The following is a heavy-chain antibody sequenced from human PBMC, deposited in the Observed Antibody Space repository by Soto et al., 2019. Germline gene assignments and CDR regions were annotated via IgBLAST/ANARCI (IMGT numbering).Heavy chain of an antibody. V-gene: IGHV3-23*01. CDR2: ISGSGGST. Sequence: WGSLRLSCAASGFTFSSYAMSWVRQAPGKGLEWVSAISGSGGSTYYADSVKGRFTISRDNSKNTLYLQMNSLRAEDTAVYYCAKGREVVTATTFDYWGQGTLVTVSS. J-gene: IGHJ4*02. CDR3: AKGREVVTATTFDY. CDR1: GFTFSSYA. D-gene: IGHD2-21*02.